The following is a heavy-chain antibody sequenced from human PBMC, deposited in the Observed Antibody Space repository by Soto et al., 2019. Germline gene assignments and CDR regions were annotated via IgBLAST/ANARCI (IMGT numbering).Heavy chain of an antibody. CDR3: AKAGYYDHDRSGDAFDV. CDR1: GLTFSTYA. CDR2: ISYDGSKK. Sequence: GGSLRLYCAASGLTFSTYAMPWVRLPPGKGLEWVAIISYDGSKKYYADSVRGRFTISRDNSKNTLYLPMNSLTAEDTALYYCAKAGYYDHDRSGDAFDVWGHGTMAIVSS. D-gene: IGHD3-9*01. V-gene: IGHV3-30*18. J-gene: IGHJ3*01.